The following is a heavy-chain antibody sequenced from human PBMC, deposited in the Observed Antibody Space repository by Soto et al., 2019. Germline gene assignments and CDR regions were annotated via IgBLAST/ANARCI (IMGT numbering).Heavy chain of an antibody. CDR1: GFTFSSYG. CDR3: VRGACSRTSCYDY. CDR2: IWYDGSNK. V-gene: IGHV3-33*01. J-gene: IGHJ4*02. Sequence: VGSLRLSCAASGFTFSSYGMHWVRQAPGKGLEWVAVIWYDGSNKYYVDSVKGRFTISRDNSKNTLSLQMNSLRAEDTAMYYCVRGACSRTSCYDYWGQGTLVTVSS. D-gene: IGHD2-2*01.